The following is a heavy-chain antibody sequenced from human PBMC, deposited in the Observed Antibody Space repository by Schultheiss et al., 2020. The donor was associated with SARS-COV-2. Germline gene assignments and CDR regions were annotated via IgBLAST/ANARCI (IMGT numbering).Heavy chain of an antibody. CDR1: GYTFTSYG. CDR3: AVYYDFWSGPREYGMDV. CDR2: INPNSGGT. J-gene: IGHJ6*02. Sequence: ASVKVSCKASGYTFTSYGISWVRQAPGQGLEWMGWINPNSGGTNYAQKFQGWVTMTRDTSISTAYMELSSLRSEDTAVYYCAVYYDFWSGPREYGMDVWGQGTTVTVSS. D-gene: IGHD3-3*01. V-gene: IGHV1-2*04.